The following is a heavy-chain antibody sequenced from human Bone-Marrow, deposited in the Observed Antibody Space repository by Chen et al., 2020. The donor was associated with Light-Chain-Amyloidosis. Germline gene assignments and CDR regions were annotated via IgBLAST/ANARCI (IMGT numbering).Heavy chain of an antibody. CDR3: ARRRDGYNFDY. CDR2: IYPDDSDA. V-gene: IGHV5-51*01. CDR1: GYTFPNYW. J-gene: IGHJ4*02. Sequence: EVKXPXESLKISCKGSGYTFPNYWIGWVRQMPGKGLEWMGVIYPDDSDARYSPSFEGQVTISADKSITTAYLQWRSLKASDTAMYYCARRRDGYNFDYWGQGTLVTVSS. D-gene: IGHD5-12*01.